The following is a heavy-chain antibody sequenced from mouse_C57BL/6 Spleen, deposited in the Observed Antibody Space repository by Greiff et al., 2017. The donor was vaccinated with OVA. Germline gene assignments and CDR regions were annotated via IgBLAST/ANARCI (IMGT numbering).Heavy chain of an antibody. V-gene: IGHV7-1*01. J-gene: IGHJ2*01. CDR1: GFTFSDFY. CDR2: SRNKANDYTT. CDR3: ARDAGGFDY. Sequence: EVKLVESGGGLVQSVRSLRLSCATSGFTFSDFYMEWVRQAPGKGLEWIAASRNKANDYTTEYSASVKGRFIVSRDTPQSILYLQMNALRAEDTAIYYCARDAGGFDYWGQGTTLTVSS.